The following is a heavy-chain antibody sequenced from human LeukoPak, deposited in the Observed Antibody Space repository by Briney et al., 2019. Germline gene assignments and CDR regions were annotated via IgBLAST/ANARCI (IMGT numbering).Heavy chain of an antibody. CDR3: ARRGYESSGPKYYFDH. Sequence: GGSLRLSCAASGFTLSDYPMTWVRQAPGNGLQWVSLFDRGSLDTYYADSVRGRFTVSRDNDKNTLYLQMNSLRAEDTAVYYCARRGYESSGPKYYFDHWGQGILVTVSS. D-gene: IGHD3-22*01. V-gene: IGHV3-23*01. J-gene: IGHJ4*02. CDR1: GFTLSDYP. CDR2: FDRGSLDT.